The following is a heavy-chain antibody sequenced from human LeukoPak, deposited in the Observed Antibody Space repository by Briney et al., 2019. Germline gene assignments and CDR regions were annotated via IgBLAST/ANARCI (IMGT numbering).Heavy chain of an antibody. CDR3: ARGYCSGGSCYPFDY. J-gene: IGHJ4*02. D-gene: IGHD2-15*01. CDR2: IIPIFGIA. Sequence: ASVTVSRKASGGTFSSYAISWVRQAPGQGLEWRGRIIPIFGIANYAQQFQGRVTITADKSTSTAYMELSSLGSEDTAVYYWARGYCSGGSCYPFDYWGQGTLVTVSS. CDR1: GGTFSSYA. V-gene: IGHV1-69*04.